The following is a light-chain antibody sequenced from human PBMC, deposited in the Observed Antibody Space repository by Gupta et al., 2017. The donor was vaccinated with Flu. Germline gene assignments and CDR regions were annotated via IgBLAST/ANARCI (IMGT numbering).Light chain of an antibody. CDR1: QSISSW. Sequence: DIQMTQSPSTLSASVGDRVTITCRASQSISSWLAWYQQKPGKAPKLLIYKASSLESGVPSRLGGSGSGTEFPLTISGRQPEYFATYYGKQNNSYSWTFGKGTKVKSN. CDR2: KAS. CDR3: KQNNSYSWT. V-gene: IGKV1-5*03. J-gene: IGKJ1*01.